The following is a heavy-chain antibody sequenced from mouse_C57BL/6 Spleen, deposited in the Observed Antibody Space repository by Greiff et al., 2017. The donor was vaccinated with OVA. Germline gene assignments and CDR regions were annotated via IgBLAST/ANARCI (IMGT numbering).Heavy chain of an antibody. Sequence: EVKLMESGGGLVQSGRSLRLSCATSGFTFSDFYMEWVRQAPGKGLEWIAASRNKANDYTTEYSASVKGRFIVSRDTYYRILYLQMNALRAEDTAIYDCARDAGDYGSSYAGGPMDYWGQGTSVTVSS. CDR3: ARDAGDYGSSYAGGPMDY. V-gene: IGHV7-1*01. CDR1: GFTFSDFY. J-gene: IGHJ4*01. D-gene: IGHD1-1*01. CDR2: SRNKANDYTT.